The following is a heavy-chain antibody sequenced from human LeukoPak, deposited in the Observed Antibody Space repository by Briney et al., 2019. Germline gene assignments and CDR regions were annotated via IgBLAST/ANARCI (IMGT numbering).Heavy chain of an antibody. CDR2: INPSGGST. D-gene: IGHD6-13*01. CDR1: GYTFTSYY. CDR3: ARVRGVRIAAAGTGFDY. J-gene: IGHJ4*02. Sequence: ASVKVSCKASGYTFTSYYMHWVRQAPGQGLEWMGIINPSGGSTSYAQKFQGRVTMTRDTSISTAYMELSRLRSDDTAVYYCARVRGVRIAAAGTGFDYWGQGTLVTVSS. V-gene: IGHV1-46*01.